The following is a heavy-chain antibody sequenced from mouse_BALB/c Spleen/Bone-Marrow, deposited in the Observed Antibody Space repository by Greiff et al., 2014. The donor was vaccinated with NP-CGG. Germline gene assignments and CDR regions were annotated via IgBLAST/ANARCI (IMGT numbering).Heavy chain of an antibody. CDR2: IHYSGGT. V-gene: IGHV3-1*02. CDR3: ARWNGYYAMDY. D-gene: IGHD1-2*01. CDR1: GYSITSGYS. J-gene: IGHJ4*01. Sequence: DMKLQESGPALVKPSQSLSLTCTVTGYSITSGYSWHWIRQFPGNTLEWMGYIHYSGGTNYNPSLKSRISITRDTSKNQFFLQLNSVTTEDTATYYCARWNGYYAMDYWGQGTSVTVSS.